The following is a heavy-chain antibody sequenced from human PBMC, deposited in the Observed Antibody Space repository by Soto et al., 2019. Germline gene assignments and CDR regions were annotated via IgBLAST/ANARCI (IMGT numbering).Heavy chain of an antibody. CDR2: IYHSGST. J-gene: IGHJ6*03. CDR1: SGSISSSNW. Sequence: PSETLSLTCAVSSGSISSSNWWSWVRQPPGKGLEWNGEIYHSGSTNYNPSLKSRVTISVDKSKNHFSLKLSSVTAADTAVYYCARSRTISLVIYYYYMDVWGKGTTVTVSS. CDR3: ARSRTISLVIYYYYMDV. D-gene: IGHD2-21*01. V-gene: IGHV4-4*02.